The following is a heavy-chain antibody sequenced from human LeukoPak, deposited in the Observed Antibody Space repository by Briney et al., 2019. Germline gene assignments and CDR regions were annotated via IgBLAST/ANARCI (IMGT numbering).Heavy chain of an antibody. V-gene: IGHV3-23*01. CDR3: AKVESHFYYMDV. J-gene: IGHJ6*03. Sequence: PGGSLRLSCAASGFTFSTYAMTWVRQAPGKGLEWVSAISGGDDTTYIDSVKGRFIISRDNSKNTLYLEMSSLRAEDTAVYYCAKVESHFYYMDVWGKGTTVTVSS. CDR1: GFTFSTYA. CDR2: ISGGDDTT.